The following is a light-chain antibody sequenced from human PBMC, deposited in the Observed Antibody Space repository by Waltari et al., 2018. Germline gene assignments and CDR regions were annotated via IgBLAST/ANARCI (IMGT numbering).Light chain of an antibody. CDR1: SRDVGGYNY. CDR2: DVS. Sequence: QSALTQPASGSGSPGQSITIPCTGTSRDVGGYNYVSWYQQPPGKAPKLIIYDVSERPSGVSTRFSGSKSGNTASLTISGLQAEDEADYYCSSYRTTTTRLFGGGTKVTVL. V-gene: IGLV2-14*03. J-gene: IGLJ2*01. CDR3: SSYRTTTTRL.